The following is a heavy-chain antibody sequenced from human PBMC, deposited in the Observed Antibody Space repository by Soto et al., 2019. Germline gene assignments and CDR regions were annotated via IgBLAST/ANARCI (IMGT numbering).Heavy chain of an antibody. V-gene: IGHV3-30*04. D-gene: IGHD2-2*01. J-gene: IGHJ2*01. CDR1: GFTFSRDA. Sequence: GGSLRLSCAASGFTFSRDAMHWVRQAPGKGLEWVAVISYHGKKTYYADSVQGRFTISRDNSKNTLYLQMNSLGLEDTAVYYCARDEGYGSNSGWYFDLWGRGTLVTVSS. CDR3: ARDEGYGSNSGWYFDL. CDR2: ISYHGKKT.